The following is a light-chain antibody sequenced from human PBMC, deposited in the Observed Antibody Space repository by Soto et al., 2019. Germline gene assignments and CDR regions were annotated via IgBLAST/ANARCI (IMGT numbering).Light chain of an antibody. Sequence: DIQMTQSPSSLSASVGDRVTITCRASQSISSYLNWYQQKPGKAPKLLIYAASSLQSGVPSRISGSGSGTDFTITISSLQPEDFATYYCQQSYSTPPTFGQGTKVEIK. CDR2: AAS. V-gene: IGKV1-39*01. J-gene: IGKJ1*01. CDR1: QSISSY. CDR3: QQSYSTPPT.